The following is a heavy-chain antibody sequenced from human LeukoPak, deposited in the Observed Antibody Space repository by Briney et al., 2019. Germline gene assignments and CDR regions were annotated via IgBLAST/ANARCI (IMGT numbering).Heavy chain of an antibody. D-gene: IGHD1-26*01. Sequence: GGSLRLSCAASGFTLSSYWMSWVRQAPGKGLEWVANIKQDGSEKYYVDSVKGRFTISRDNAKNSLYLQMNSLRAEDTAVYYCAREGRSYFGSVYWGQGTLVTVSS. CDR3: AREGRSYFGSVY. CDR2: IKQDGSEK. CDR1: GFTLSSYW. J-gene: IGHJ4*02. V-gene: IGHV3-7*01.